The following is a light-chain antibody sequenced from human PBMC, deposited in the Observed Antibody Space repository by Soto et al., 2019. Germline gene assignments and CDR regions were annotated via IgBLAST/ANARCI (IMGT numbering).Light chain of an antibody. Sequence: QSALTQPASVSGSPGQSITISCTGTSSDVGGYNYVSWYQQQPGKDPKLMIYDVSTRPSGVSNRFSGSKSGTTASLTISGLQAEDEADYYCSSYTSSSTPYVFGTGTKLTVL. CDR3: SSYTSSSTPYV. CDR1: SSDVGGYNY. CDR2: DVS. V-gene: IGLV2-14*01. J-gene: IGLJ1*01.